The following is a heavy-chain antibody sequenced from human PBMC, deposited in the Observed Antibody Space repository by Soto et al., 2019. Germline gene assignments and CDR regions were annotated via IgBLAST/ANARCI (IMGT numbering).Heavy chain of an antibody. D-gene: IGHD6-19*01. Sequence: PGGSLRLSCAASGFTFSSYWMHWVRQAPGKGLVWVSRINSDGSSTSYADSVKGRFTISRDNAKNTLYLQMNSLRAEDTAVYYCASAIYSSGWYSMTSFYYYYYGMDVWGQGTTVTVSS. J-gene: IGHJ6*02. CDR2: INSDGSST. CDR3: ASAIYSSGWYSMTSFYYYYYGMDV. V-gene: IGHV3-74*01. CDR1: GFTFSSYW.